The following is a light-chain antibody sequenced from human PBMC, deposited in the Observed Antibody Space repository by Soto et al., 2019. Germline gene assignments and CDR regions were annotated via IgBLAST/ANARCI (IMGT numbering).Light chain of an antibody. CDR3: SSYTSSSTWV. J-gene: IGLJ3*02. CDR1: SSDVGGYTD. Sequence: QSALTQPASVSGSPGQSITISCTGTSSDVGGYTDVSWYQQHPGKAPKLMIYEVSYRPSGVSNRFSGSKSGNTASLTISGLQAEAEAYYYCSSYTSSSTWVFGGGTKLTVL. CDR2: EVS. V-gene: IGLV2-14*01.